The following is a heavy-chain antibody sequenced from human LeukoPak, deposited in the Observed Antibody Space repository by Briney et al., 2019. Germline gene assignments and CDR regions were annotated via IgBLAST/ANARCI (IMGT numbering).Heavy chain of an antibody. CDR2: IYHSGST. V-gene: IGHV4-38-2*02. D-gene: IGHD3-10*01. CDR1: GYSISSGYY. CDR3: ARERKYYGSGSRGAFDI. Sequence: SETLSLTCTVSGYSISSGYYWGWIRQPPGKGLEWIGSIYHSGSTYYNPSLKSRVTISVDTSKNQFTLKLSSVTAADTAVYYCARERKYYGSGSRGAFDIWGQGTMVTVSS. J-gene: IGHJ3*02.